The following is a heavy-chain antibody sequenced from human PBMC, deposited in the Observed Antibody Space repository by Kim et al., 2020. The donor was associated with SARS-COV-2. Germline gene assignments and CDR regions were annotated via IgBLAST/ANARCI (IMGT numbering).Heavy chain of an antibody. Sequence: GGSLRLSCAASGFTFSSYAMSWVRQAPGKGLEWVSAISGSGGSTYYADSVKGRFTISRDNSKNTLYLQMNSLRAEDTAVYYCAKDLRSRREIDRSCSGGSCYTNYYYYYGMDVWGQGTTVTVSS. CDR3: AKDLRSRREIDRSCSGGSCYTNYYYYYGMDV. CDR1: GFTFSSYA. D-gene: IGHD2-15*01. V-gene: IGHV3-23*01. J-gene: IGHJ6*02. CDR2: ISGSGGST.